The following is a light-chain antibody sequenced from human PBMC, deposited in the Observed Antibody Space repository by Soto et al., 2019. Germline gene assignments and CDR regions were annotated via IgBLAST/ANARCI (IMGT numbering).Light chain of an antibody. CDR2: DDS. V-gene: IGLV3-21*02. CDR1: NIGTKT. CDR3: QVWDSDILHHV. J-gene: IGLJ1*01. Sequence: YELTQSPSVSVAPGQTARITCAGSNIGTKTVHWFQQRPGQAPVLVVFDDSHRPSGIPERFSGSNSGSTATLTISRVEAGDEADYYCQVWDSDILHHVFGSGTKVTVL.